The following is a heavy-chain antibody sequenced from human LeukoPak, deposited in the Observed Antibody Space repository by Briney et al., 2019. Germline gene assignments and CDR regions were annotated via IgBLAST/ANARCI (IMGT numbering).Heavy chain of an antibody. CDR1: GYTFTGYY. Sequence: GASVTVSCTASGYTFTGYYMHWVRQAPGQGLEWMGWINPNSGGTNYAQKFQGRVTMTRDTSISTAYMELSRLRSDDTAVYYCARDLWELLSGFDYWGQGTLVTVSS. D-gene: IGHD1-26*01. CDR2: INPNSGGT. CDR3: ARDLWELLSGFDY. J-gene: IGHJ4*02. V-gene: IGHV1-2*02.